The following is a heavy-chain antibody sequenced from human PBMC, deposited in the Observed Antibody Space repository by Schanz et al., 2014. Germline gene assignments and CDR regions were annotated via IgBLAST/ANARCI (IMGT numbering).Heavy chain of an antibody. Sequence: QVQLVQSGGEVKKPGASVRLSCEASGYTFTSYDINWVRQAPGQGLEWMGWMNPNSGNTGYAQKFQGRVTMTRHTSISTAYMEVSGLRSEDTAVYYCAKVDRTRYYAMDVWGQGTTVTVSS. CDR2: MNPNSGNT. V-gene: IGHV1-8*02. J-gene: IGHJ6*02. CDR1: GYTFTSYD. D-gene: IGHD3-9*01. CDR3: AKVDRTRYYAMDV.